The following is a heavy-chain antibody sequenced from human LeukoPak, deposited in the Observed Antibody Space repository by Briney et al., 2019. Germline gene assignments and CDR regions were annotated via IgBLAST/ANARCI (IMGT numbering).Heavy chain of an antibody. D-gene: IGHD4-17*01. CDR2: IWPDGSIK. CDR3: AKLYGDYAFDAFDI. V-gene: IGHV3-33*06. CDR1: GFPFSSYG. J-gene: IGHJ3*02. Sequence: GRSLRLSCTASGFPFSSYGMHWVRQAPGKGLVWVTVIWPDGSIKYYADSVKGRFTVSRDNSKNTLYLQMNSLRAEDTAVYYCAKLYGDYAFDAFDIWGQGTMVTVSS.